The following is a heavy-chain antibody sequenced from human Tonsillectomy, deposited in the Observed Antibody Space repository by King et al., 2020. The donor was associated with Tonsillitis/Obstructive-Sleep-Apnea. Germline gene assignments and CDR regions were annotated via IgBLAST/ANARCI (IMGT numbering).Heavy chain of an antibody. D-gene: IGHD3-3*01. V-gene: IGHV7-4-1*01. CDR2: INTNTGNP. CDR1: GNTVTSHA. CDR3: ARGGPITHFGVVIKDNWFDP. J-gene: IGHJ5*02. Sequence: VQLVESGSELKKPGASVKVSCKASGNTVTSHAMHWVRQAPGQGLEWMGWINTNTGNPTFVQGFIGRFVFSSDTSVSTTYLQIRSLKAEDTAVYYCARGGPITHFGVVIKDNWFDPWGQGTLVTVSS.